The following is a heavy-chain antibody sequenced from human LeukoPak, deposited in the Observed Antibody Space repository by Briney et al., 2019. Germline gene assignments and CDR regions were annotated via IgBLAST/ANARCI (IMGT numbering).Heavy chain of an antibody. Sequence: GGSLRLSCAASGFTFSSYDMSWVRQAPGKGLKWVSAISGSGGSTYYADSVKGRFTISRDISKNTLYLQMNSLRAEDTAVYYCAKTSYDSSGYYYFDYWGQGTLVTVSS. D-gene: IGHD3-22*01. CDR2: ISGSGGST. CDR3: AKTSYDSSGYYYFDY. V-gene: IGHV3-23*01. CDR1: GFTFSSYD. J-gene: IGHJ4*02.